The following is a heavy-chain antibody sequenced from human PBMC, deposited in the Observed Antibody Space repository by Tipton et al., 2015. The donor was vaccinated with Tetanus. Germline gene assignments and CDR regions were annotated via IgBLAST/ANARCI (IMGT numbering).Heavy chain of an antibody. V-gene: IGHV4-30-2*01. Sequence: TLSLTCDVSGGSISSGHSWNWIRQPPGEGLEWIGFTYHSGHTFYKSSLESRVTISVDRSKNQFSLKRSSVSAADTAVYYCARARRNDKTYWCDSWGQGISVTVSS. J-gene: IGHJ5*01. D-gene: IGHD5-24*01. CDR1: GGSISSGHS. CDR3: ARARRNDKTYWCDS. CDR2: TYHSGHT.